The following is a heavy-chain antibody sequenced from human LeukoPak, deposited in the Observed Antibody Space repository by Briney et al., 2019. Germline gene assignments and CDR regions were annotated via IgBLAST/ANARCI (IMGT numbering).Heavy chain of an antibody. CDR2: IYYSGST. D-gene: IGHD3-3*01. CDR3: ARDRYYDFWSGYDAFDI. V-gene: IGHV4-31*03. Sequence: SETLSLTCTVSGDSISSGGYYWSWIRQHPGQGLEWIGYIYYSGSTYYNPSLKSRVTISEDTSKNQFSLKLSSVTAADTAVYYCARDRYYDFWSGYDAFDIWGQGTMVTVSS. CDR1: GDSISSGGYY. J-gene: IGHJ3*02.